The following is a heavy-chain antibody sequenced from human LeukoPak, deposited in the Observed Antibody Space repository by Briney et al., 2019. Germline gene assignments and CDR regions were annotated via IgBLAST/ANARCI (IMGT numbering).Heavy chain of an antibody. Sequence: GGSLRLSCAASGFTFSSYAMSWVRQAPGKGLEWVSAISGRGGSTYYADSVKGRFTISRDNSKNTLYLQMNSLRAEDTAVYYCAKADHYYDSSGYQNLYFDYWGQGTLVTVSS. D-gene: IGHD3-22*01. CDR3: AKADHYYDSSGYQNLYFDY. V-gene: IGHV3-23*01. CDR1: GFTFSSYA. CDR2: ISGRGGST. J-gene: IGHJ4*02.